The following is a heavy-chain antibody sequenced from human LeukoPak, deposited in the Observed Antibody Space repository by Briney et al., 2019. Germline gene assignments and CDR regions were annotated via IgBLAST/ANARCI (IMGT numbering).Heavy chain of an antibody. D-gene: IGHD3-16*01. J-gene: IGHJ6*04. V-gene: IGHV1-8*01. CDR1: GYTFTSYD. Sequence: ASVKVSCKASGYTFTSYDINWVRQATGQGLEWMGWMNPNSGNTGYAQKFQGRVTMTRNTSISTAYMELSSLRSEDTAVYYCASGVGGVYYYYGMDVWGKGTTVTVSS. CDR3: ASGVGGVYYYYGMDV. CDR2: MNPNSGNT.